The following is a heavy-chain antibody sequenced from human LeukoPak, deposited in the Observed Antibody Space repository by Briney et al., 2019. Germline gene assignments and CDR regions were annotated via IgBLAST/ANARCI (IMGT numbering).Heavy chain of an antibody. J-gene: IGHJ4*02. D-gene: IGHD3-22*01. CDR3: ARHGRDYYDSSGYYHY. CDR1: GGSISSSSFY. CDR2: IYYSGNT. V-gene: IGHV4-39*01. Sequence: PSETLSLTCTVSGGSISSSSFYWGWLRQSPGKVLEWLGNIYYSGNTYYNPSLKSRVTISVDTSKNQFSLKLSSVTAADTAVYYCARHGRDYYDSSGYYHYWGQGTLVTVSS.